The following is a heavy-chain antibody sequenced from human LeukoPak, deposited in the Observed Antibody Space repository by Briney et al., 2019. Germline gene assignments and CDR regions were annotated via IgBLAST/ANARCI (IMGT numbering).Heavy chain of an antibody. CDR3: ARRGTAVTTGNWFAA. V-gene: IGHV5-51*01. CDR1: GYSFTSYW. CDR2: IYPGDSDT. J-gene: IGHJ5*02. D-gene: IGHD4-17*01. Sequence: PGESLKISCKGSGYSFTSYWIVWERQMPGKGLEWMGIIYPGDSDTRYSPSFQGQVSISVDKSISTAYLQWSSLKASDTAMYYCARRGTAVTTGNWFAACRQGTLVIVSS.